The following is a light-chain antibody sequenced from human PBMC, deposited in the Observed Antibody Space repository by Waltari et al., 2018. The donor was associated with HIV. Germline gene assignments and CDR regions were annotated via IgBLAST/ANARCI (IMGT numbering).Light chain of an antibody. CDR1: SSDVASYNL. J-gene: IGLJ1*01. CDR3: CSYAGTSTYV. V-gene: IGLV2-23*02. CDR2: AVT. Sequence: QSALTQPAPVSGSPGQSITISCTGTSSDVASYNLVSWYQHHPGKAPKVMIYAVTKRPSGVSDRFSGSKSGNTASLTISGLQAEDEADYYCCSYAGTSTYVFGTGTKVTVL.